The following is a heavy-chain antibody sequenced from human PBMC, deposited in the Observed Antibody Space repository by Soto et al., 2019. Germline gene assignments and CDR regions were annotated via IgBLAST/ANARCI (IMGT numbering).Heavy chain of an antibody. CDR2: IWYDGSNK. J-gene: IGHJ4*02. Sequence: QVQLVESGGGVVQPGRSLRLSCAASGFTFSSYGMHWVRQAPGKGLEWVAVIWYDGSNKYYADSVKGRFTISRDNSKNTLDLQMNSLRAEDTAVYYCARAPIPFKYYFDYWGQGTLVTVSS. CDR1: GFTFSSYG. V-gene: IGHV3-33*01. CDR3: ARAPIPFKYYFDY. D-gene: IGHD3-16*01.